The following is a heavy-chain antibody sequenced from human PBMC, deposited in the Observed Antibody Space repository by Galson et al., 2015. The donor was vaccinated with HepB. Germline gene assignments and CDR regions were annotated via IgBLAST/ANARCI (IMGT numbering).Heavy chain of an antibody. V-gene: IGHV3-30*04. Sequence: SLRLSCAASGFTFNSYAMHWVRQAPGKGLEWVTVISYDGRVTYYTDSVKGRFTISRDDSKNTLYLQMNSLRGEDTAVYYCARDLVRGEPDYFDYWGQGTPVSVSS. J-gene: IGHJ4*02. CDR1: GFTFNSYA. CDR2: ISYDGRVT. CDR3: ARDLVRGEPDYFDY. D-gene: IGHD3-10*01.